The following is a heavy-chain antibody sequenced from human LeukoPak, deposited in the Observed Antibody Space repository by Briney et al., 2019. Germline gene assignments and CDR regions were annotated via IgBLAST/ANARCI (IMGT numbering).Heavy chain of an antibody. J-gene: IGHJ4*02. V-gene: IGHV1-8*01. Sequence: ASVKVSCKASGYTFTSYDINWVRQATGQGLEWMGWMNPNSGNTGYAQKFQGRVTMTRNTSISTAYMELSSLRSEDTAVYYCARGRYFDWLFELKGTYYFDYWGQGTLVTVSS. D-gene: IGHD3-9*01. CDR3: ARGRYFDWLFELKGTYYFDY. CDR2: MNPNSGNT. CDR1: GYTFTSYD.